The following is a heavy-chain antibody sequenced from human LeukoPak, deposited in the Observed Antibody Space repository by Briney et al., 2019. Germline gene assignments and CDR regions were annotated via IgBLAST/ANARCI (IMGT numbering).Heavy chain of an antibody. V-gene: IGHV4-39*07. Sequence: PSETLSLTCTVSGGSFSSSSYYWGWLRQPPGKGLEWIGSIYYSGSTYYNPSLKSRATISVDTSKNQFSLKLSSVTAADTAVYYCARVELELRYYYYYMDVWGKGTTVTVSS. D-gene: IGHD1-7*01. J-gene: IGHJ6*03. CDR1: GGSFSSSSYY. CDR2: IYYSGST. CDR3: ARVELELRYYYYYMDV.